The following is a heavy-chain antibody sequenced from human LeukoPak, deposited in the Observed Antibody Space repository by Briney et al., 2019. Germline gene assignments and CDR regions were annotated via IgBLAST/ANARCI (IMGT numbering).Heavy chain of an antibody. CDR3: AREYDSGSFYN. CDR1: GLTLSTPW. V-gene: IGHV3-74*01. CDR2: IKSDGSIT. Sequence: GGSLRLSCAASGLTLSTPWMHWVRHAPGKGLVWVSRIKSDGSITSYTDSVRGRFTISRDNAKNTLYLQMNSLRAEDTAVYYCAREYDSGSFYNWGQGNLVTVSS. D-gene: IGHD1-26*01. J-gene: IGHJ4*02.